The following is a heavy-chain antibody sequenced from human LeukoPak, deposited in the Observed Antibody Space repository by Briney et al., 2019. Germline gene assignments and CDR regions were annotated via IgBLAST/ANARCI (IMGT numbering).Heavy chain of an antibody. CDR1: GFTFSDYA. D-gene: IGHD3-3*01. J-gene: IGHJ4*02. CDR2: ISGRADRT. CDR3: ARSPYYDFWSGYYFDF. V-gene: IGHV3-23*01. Sequence: GGSLRLSCAASGFTFSDYAMSWVRQAPGQGLEWVSAISGRADRTYYADSVKGRFTISRDNSKNTLYLQMNSLRAEDTATYYCARSPYYDFWSGYYFDFWGQGTLVTVSS.